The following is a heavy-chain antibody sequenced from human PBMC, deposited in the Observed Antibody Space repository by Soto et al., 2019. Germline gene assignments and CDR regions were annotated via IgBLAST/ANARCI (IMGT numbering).Heavy chain of an antibody. CDR2: MTGTGATI. CDR1: GFSFSTFA. CDR3: VKLILVAAAPLDFYS. Sequence: PGGSLRLSCVASGFSFSTFALSWVRQAPGKGLEWVSFMTGTGATIYYADSVKGRFTISRDNSKNTLFLQMNSLRGEDTAVYYCVKLILVAAAPLDFYSWGQETLLTISS. D-gene: IGHD6-25*01. V-gene: IGHV3-23*01. J-gene: IGHJ5*01.